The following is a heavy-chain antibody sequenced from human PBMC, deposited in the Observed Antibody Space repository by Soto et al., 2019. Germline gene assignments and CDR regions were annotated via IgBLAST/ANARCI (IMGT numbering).Heavy chain of an antibody. J-gene: IGHJ5*02. Sequence: PSETLSLTCTVSGGSISSYYWSWIRQPPGKGLEWIGYIYYIGSTNYNPSLKSRVTISVDTSKNQFSLKLCSVTAADTAVYYCARGLRRQLLNWFDPWGQGTLVTVSS. CDR1: GGSISSYY. CDR2: IYYIGST. CDR3: ARGLRRQLLNWFDP. V-gene: IGHV4-59*01. D-gene: IGHD2-2*01.